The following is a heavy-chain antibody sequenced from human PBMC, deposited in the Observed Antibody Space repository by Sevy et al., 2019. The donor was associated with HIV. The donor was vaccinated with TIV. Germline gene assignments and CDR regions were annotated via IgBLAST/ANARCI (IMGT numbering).Heavy chain of an antibody. CDR2: IKEDGSAK. CDR3: ARDSPGYGGYSY. CDR1: RFTFKTYW. D-gene: IGHD1-26*01. Sequence: GGSLRLSCAASRFTFKTYWMSWVRQAPGKGLEWVGNIKEDGSAKYYADSVRGRFTISRDNAKNSLYLQMSSLRVEDTAVCDCARDSPGYGGYSYWGQGTLVTVSS. V-gene: IGHV3-7*01. J-gene: IGHJ4*01.